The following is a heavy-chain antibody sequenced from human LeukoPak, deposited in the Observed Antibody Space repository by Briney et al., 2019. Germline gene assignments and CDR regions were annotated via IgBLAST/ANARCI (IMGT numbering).Heavy chain of an antibody. J-gene: IGHJ3*02. CDR1: GFTFSSYA. D-gene: IGHD6-6*01. Sequence: GGSLRLSCAASGFTFSSYAMSWVRQAPGKGLEWVSAISGSGGSTYYADSVKGRFTISRDNSKNTLYLLMNSLRAEDTAVYYCAKDPVSSSDAFDIWGQGTMVTVSS. CDR3: AKDPVSSSDAFDI. V-gene: IGHV3-23*01. CDR2: ISGSGGST.